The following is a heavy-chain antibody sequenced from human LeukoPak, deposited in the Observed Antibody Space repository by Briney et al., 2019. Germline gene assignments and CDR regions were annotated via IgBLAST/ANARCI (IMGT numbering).Heavy chain of an antibody. CDR3: ASPTAVIAAATDY. Sequence: GGSLRLSCAASGFTFTTYAIHWVRQAPGKGLEWVAVISYDGSNKYYADSVKGRFTISRDNSKNTLYLQMNSLRAEDTAVYYRASPTAVIAAATDYWGQGTLVTVSS. CDR2: ISYDGSNK. D-gene: IGHD6-13*01. J-gene: IGHJ4*02. V-gene: IGHV3-30*01. CDR1: GFTFTTYA.